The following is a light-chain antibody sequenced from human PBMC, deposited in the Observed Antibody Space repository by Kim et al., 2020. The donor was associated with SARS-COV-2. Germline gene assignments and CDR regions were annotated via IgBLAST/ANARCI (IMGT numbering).Light chain of an antibody. CDR1: KLGDKY. Sequence: SYELTQPPSVSVSPGQTASITCSGDKLGDKYACWYQQKPGQSHVLVIYQDRKRPSGIPERFSGSNSGNTATLTISGTQAMDEADYYCQAWDSSTVVFGGG. V-gene: IGLV3-1*01. CDR2: QDR. CDR3: QAWDSSTVV. J-gene: IGLJ2*01.